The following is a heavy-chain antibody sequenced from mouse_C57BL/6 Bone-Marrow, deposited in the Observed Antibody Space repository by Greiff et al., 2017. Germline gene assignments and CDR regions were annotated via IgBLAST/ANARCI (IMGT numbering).Heavy chain of an antibody. Sequence: VQLQQSGAELVKPGASVKLSCTASGFNIKVYYMHWVKQRTEQGLEWIGRIDPEDGETKYAPTFKGKATITADTSSNTAYLQLSSLTSEDTAVYYCAYGYYLYYAMDYWGQGTSVTVSS. D-gene: IGHD2-3*01. CDR3: AYGYYLYYAMDY. J-gene: IGHJ4*01. CDR2: IDPEDGET. CDR1: GFNIKVYY. V-gene: IGHV14-2*01.